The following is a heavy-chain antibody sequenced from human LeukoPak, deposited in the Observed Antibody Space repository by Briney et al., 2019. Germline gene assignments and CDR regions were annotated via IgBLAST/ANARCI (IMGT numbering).Heavy chain of an antibody. Sequence: ASVKVSCKASGGTFSSYAISWVRQAPGQGLEWMGGIIPIFGTANYAQKFQGRVTITTDESTSTAYMELSSLRSEDTAVYYCARETGYSSSWYPPFQHWGQGTLVTVSS. J-gene: IGHJ1*01. CDR3: ARETGYSSSWYPPFQH. D-gene: IGHD6-13*01. CDR1: GGTFSSYA. V-gene: IGHV1-69*05. CDR2: IIPIFGTA.